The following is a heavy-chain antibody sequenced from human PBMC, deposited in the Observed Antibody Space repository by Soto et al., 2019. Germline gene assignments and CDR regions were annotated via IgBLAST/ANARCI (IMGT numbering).Heavy chain of an antibody. CDR3: ARSVAVTGAHIDY. CDR1: GGSISGSY. CDR2: VYYTGST. J-gene: IGHJ4*02. V-gene: IGHV4-59*01. Sequence: SETLSLTCSVSGGSISGSYWSCIRQSPGKGLEWLGYVYYTGSTNYIPSLRSRVSISVDTSKNEFSLRLSSVTAADTAVYFCARSVAVTGAHIDYWGQGTQVTVSS. D-gene: IGHD2-8*02.